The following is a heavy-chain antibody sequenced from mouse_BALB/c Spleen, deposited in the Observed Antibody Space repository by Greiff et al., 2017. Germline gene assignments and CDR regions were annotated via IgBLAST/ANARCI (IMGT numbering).Heavy chain of an antibody. Sequence: VQLQQPGAELVKPGTSVKLSCKASGYNFTSYWINWVKLRPGQGLEWIGDIYPGSGSTNYNEKFKSKATLTVDTSSSTAYMQLSSLASEDSALYYCARAYYGNYAWFAYWGQGTLVTVSA. CDR3: ARAYYGNYAWFAY. V-gene: IGHV1-55*01. J-gene: IGHJ3*01. CDR1: GYNFTSYW. CDR2: IYPGSGST. D-gene: IGHD2-10*01.